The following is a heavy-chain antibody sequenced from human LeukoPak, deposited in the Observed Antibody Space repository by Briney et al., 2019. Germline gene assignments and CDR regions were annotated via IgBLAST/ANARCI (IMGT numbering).Heavy chain of an antibody. CDR1: GYTFTSYA. Sequence: GASVKVSCKASGYTFTSYAISWVRQAPGQGLEWMGWISGHNDDTNYAQRLQGRVTMTTDTSTSTAYMELRSLRSDDTAVYYCARAGYCSGGSCYPYYYYYYMDVWGKGTPVTVSS. CDR2: ISGHNDDT. J-gene: IGHJ6*03. CDR3: ARAGYCSGGSCYPYYYYYYMDV. V-gene: IGHV1-18*01. D-gene: IGHD2-15*01.